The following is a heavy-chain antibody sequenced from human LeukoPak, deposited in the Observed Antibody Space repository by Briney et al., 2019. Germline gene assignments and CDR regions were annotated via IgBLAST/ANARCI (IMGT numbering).Heavy chain of an antibody. Sequence: GGSLRLSCAASGFTFSSYRMNWVRQAPGKGLDWVSSISSSHNNIYYADSVKGRFSISRDNAKNSLSLQMNSLRAEDTAVYYCVRDRSPGYFDYWGQGTLVTVSS. J-gene: IGHJ4*02. CDR3: VRDRSPGYFDY. CDR1: GFTFSSYR. V-gene: IGHV3-21*01. D-gene: IGHD3-10*01. CDR2: ISSSHNNI.